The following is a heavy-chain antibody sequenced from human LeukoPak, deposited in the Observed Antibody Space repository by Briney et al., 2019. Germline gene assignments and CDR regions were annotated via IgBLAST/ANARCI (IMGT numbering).Heavy chain of an antibody. CDR2: ITVSGDTT. V-gene: IGHV3-23*01. Sequence: GGSLRLSCAASGFAFSNFDMSWVRQAPGKGLEWVSAITVSGDTTYYADSVKGRFIISRDNSKNTLYLQMNSLRAEDTAVYYCAQGYSSGWFPYWGQGTLVTVSS. CDR3: AQGYSSGWFPY. CDR1: GFAFSNFD. J-gene: IGHJ4*02. D-gene: IGHD6-19*01.